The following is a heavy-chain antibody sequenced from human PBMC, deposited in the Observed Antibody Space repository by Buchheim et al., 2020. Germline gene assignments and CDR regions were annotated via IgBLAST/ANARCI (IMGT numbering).Heavy chain of an antibody. V-gene: IGHV1-3*01. CDR1: GYTFSNYV. Sequence: QVQLVQSGAEVKKPGASVRLSCKTSGYTFSNYVIHWVRQAPGQGLEWMGWIYAGNGNTQYSQKFQGRVAITRDTSASTAYMELSSLRSEDTAVYYCSREDYWGQGTL. CDR2: IYAGNGNT. J-gene: IGHJ4*02. CDR3: SREDY.